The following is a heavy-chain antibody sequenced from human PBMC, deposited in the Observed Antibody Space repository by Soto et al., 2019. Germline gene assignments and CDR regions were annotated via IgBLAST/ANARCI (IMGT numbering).Heavy chain of an antibody. CDR1: GFPFSSYA. CDR2: IIGSGGSK. CDR3: ANWDSERYSSCWGHHAFDI. Sequence: GGSLRLSCAASGFPFSSYAMIWVRQATGKGPDWVSAIIGSGGSKYYSASVKGRFTISRDNSKNTLYLQMNSLXANDTAVYYCANWDSERYSSCWGHHAFDIGGQGTMVTVSS. V-gene: IGHV3-23*01. J-gene: IGHJ3*02. D-gene: IGHD6-19*01.